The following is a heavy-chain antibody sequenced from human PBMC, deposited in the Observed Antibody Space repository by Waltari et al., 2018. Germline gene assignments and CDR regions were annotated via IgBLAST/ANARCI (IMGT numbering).Heavy chain of an antibody. Sequence: QVHLTESVGAVLQPGRSLRLSCAASGSPFVAYTMTWLARAPGNGREWLALIWSAETNVNYMDSVRGRFTISRDNSKNTLFLQMNSLRAEDTAVYYCARGGRHYCSGGSCRIYFDNWGQGTPVTVSS. CDR2: IWSAETNV. CDR3: ARGGRHYCSGGSCRIYFDN. J-gene: IGHJ4*02. CDR1: GSPFVAYT. D-gene: IGHD2-15*01. V-gene: IGHV3-33*01.